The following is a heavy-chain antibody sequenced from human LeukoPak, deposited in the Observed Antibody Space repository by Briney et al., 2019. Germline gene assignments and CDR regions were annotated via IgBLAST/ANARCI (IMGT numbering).Heavy chain of an antibody. V-gene: IGHV1-8*01. Sequence: ASVKVSCKASGYTFTNYDIYWVRQATGQGLEWMGWMNPNSGNTGYAQKFQGRVTMARDTSVSTAYMELSSLRSEDTAVCYCARGWSVTMLRGRWFDPWGQGTLVTVSS. CDR3: ARGWSVTMLRGRWFDP. J-gene: IGHJ5*02. D-gene: IGHD3-10*01. CDR1: GYTFTNYD. CDR2: MNPNSGNT.